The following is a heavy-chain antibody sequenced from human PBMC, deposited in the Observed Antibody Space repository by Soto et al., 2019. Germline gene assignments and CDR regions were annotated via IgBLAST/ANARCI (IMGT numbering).Heavy chain of an antibody. V-gene: IGHV4-4*02. D-gene: IGHD1-26*01. CDR3: ARVYSGSYSDS. Sequence: QVQLQESGPGLVKPSGTLSLTCAVSGGSISSNNWWSWVRQPPGKGLEWIGEIFHSGSTHYSPSLKSRVTISVDKSKNHFSLNLTSVTAADTAVYYCARVYSGSYSDSWGQGNLVTVSS. CDR1: GGSISSNNW. J-gene: IGHJ4*02. CDR2: IFHSGST.